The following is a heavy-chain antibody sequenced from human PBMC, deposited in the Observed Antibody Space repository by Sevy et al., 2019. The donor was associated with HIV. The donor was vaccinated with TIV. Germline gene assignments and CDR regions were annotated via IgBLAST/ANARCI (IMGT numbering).Heavy chain of an antibody. Sequence: GGSLRLSCAASGFTFSSYGMHGVRQAPGKGLEWVAVILYDGSKKYYADSVKGRFTISRDNSKNTFYLQMSSLTSEDTAVYYCARGLAALPGYYYGMDVWGQGTAVTVSS. CDR3: ARGLAALPGYYYGMDV. J-gene: IGHJ6*02. CDR1: GFTFSSYG. CDR2: ILYDGSKK. D-gene: IGHD6-6*01. V-gene: IGHV3-33*01.